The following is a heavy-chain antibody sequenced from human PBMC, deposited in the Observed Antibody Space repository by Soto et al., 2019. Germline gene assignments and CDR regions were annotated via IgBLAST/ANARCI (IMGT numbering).Heavy chain of an antibody. CDR3: TRRDSSSST. J-gene: IGHJ4*02. D-gene: IGHD6-6*01. CDR2: IRSKANSYAT. Sequence: GGSLRLSCAASGFTFSGSAMHWVRQASGKGLEWVGRIRSKANSYATAYAASVKGRFTISRDDSKNTAYLQMSSLKTEDTAVYYCTRRDSSSSTWGQGTLVTVSS. CDR1: GFTFSGSA. V-gene: IGHV3-73*01.